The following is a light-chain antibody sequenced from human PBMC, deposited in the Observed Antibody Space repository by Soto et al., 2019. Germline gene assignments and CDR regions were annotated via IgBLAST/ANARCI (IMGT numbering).Light chain of an antibody. Sequence: EIVMTQSPATLSVSPWERATLSCRASQSVRSNLAWYQQKPGQAPRLLIYGASTRATGIPARFSGSGSGTEFTLTISSLQSEDFAVYYCQQYNNWSPWTFGQGTKVEIK. CDR1: QSVRSN. CDR2: GAS. CDR3: QQYNNWSPWT. J-gene: IGKJ1*01. V-gene: IGKV3-15*01.